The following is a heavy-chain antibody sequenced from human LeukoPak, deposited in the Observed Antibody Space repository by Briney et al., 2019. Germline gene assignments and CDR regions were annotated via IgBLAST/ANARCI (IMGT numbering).Heavy chain of an antibody. D-gene: IGHD2-2*01. J-gene: IGHJ4*02. CDR3: ARKEYLAPYYFDN. CDR2: IYHSGST. CDR1: GGSISSSNW. Sequence: PSGTLSLTCAVSGGSISSSNWWNWVRQPPGKGLEWIGEIYHSGSTNSNPSLKSRVTISVDKSKNQFSLKLSSVTAADTAVYYCARKEYLAPYYFDNWGQGTLVTVS. V-gene: IGHV4-4*02.